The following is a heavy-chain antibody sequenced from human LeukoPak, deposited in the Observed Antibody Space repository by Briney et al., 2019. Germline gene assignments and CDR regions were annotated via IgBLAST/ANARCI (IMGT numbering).Heavy chain of an antibody. CDR1: GGPSNSHA. V-gene: IGHV1-69*04. CDR2: MIPNLGTT. Sequence: ASVKPSCKASGGPSNSHAISWVREAPGQGPEWMGRMIPNLGTTNRAQNFQDRITLTADKSTNTAYMELTSLTSDDAAVYYCATTNDGGGYQGGYFFDFWGQGTLVTVSS. CDR3: ATTNDGGGYQGGYFFDF. J-gene: IGHJ4*02. D-gene: IGHD3-22*01.